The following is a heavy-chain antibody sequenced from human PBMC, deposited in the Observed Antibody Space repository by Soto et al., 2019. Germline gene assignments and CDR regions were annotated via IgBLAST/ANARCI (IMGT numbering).Heavy chain of an antibody. CDR3: ARGGYCSPTSCSHPYYYYGMDV. Sequence: WASVKVSCKASGYTFTNYYIHWVRQAPGQGFEWMGIINPRGGTTSYAQKFKGRVTMTGDTSTSTVHMELSSLRSEDTAVYYCARGGYCSPTSCSHPYYYYGMDVWGQGTTVTVSS. D-gene: IGHD2-2*01. V-gene: IGHV1-46*01. J-gene: IGHJ6*02. CDR1: GYTFTNYY. CDR2: INPRGGTT.